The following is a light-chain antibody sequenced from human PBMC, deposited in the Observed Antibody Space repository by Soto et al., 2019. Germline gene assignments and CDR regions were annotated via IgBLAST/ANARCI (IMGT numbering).Light chain of an antibody. CDR3: QQYNSWPGFT. Sequence: EIVMTPSPATLSVSPGERATLSCRASQSVSTNLAWYQQKPGQAPRLLIHGASTRATGIPARFSGSVSGTDFTLTISSLQSEEFAVYYCQQYNSWPGFTFGPGTKVDIK. V-gene: IGKV3-15*01. J-gene: IGKJ3*01. CDR2: GAS. CDR1: QSVSTN.